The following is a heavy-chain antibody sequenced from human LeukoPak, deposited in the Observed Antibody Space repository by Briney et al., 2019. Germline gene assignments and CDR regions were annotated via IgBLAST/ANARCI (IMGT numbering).Heavy chain of an antibody. J-gene: IGHJ5*02. Sequence: ASVKVSCKASGGTFSSYAIIWVRQAPGQGLEWMGGIIPIFGTANYAQKFQGRVTITADESTSTAYMELSSLRSEDTAVYYCARGAVTTSFGIDPWGQGTLVTVSS. V-gene: IGHV1-69*13. CDR1: GGTFSSYA. CDR3: ARGAVTTSFGIDP. CDR2: IIPIFGTA. D-gene: IGHD4-17*01.